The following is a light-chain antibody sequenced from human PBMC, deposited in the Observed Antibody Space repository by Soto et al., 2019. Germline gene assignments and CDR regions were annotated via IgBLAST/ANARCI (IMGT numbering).Light chain of an antibody. CDR2: GAS. V-gene: IGKV3-20*01. J-gene: IGKJ2*01. CDR1: QSVSSSY. CDR3: QKYGSSPYT. Sequence: EIVLTQSPGTLSLSPGERATLSCRASQSVSSSYLAWYQQKPGQAPRLLISGASSRAPGIPDRFSGSGSGTDFTLTISRLEPEDFALYYCQKYGSSPYTFGQGTKLEVK.